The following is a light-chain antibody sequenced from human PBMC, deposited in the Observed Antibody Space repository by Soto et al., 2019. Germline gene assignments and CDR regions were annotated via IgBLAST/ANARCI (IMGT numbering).Light chain of an antibody. CDR1: KNDIGVYDF. Sequence: HSALTQPPSASGSPGQSVTISCTGTKNDIGVYDFVSWYQHHPGKAPRLIIYEVVQRPSGVPDRFSGSKSGNTASLTVSGLQAVDEADYFCKSYAGSNTYVFGSGTKLTVL. V-gene: IGLV2-8*01. CDR2: EVV. CDR3: KSYAGSNTYV. J-gene: IGLJ1*01.